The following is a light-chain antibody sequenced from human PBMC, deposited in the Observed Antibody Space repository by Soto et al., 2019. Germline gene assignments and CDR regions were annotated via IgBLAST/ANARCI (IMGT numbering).Light chain of an antibody. CDR3: HQYGSSPFT. CDR2: GAS. CDR1: QSVSANY. Sequence: EVVLTQSPATLSLSPGERATLSCRASQSVSANYLAWYQQKPGQAPRLLIYGASSRATGIPDRFSGSGSGTDFTLTSSRLEPEDLAVFYCHQYGSSPFTFGPGTKVDIK. J-gene: IGKJ3*01. V-gene: IGKV3-20*01.